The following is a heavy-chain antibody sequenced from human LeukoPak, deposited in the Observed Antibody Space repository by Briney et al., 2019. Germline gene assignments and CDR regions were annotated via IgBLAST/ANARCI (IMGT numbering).Heavy chain of an antibody. J-gene: IGHJ6*02. Sequence: ASVKVSCKASGYTFTSYAMNWVRQAPGQGLEWMGWINTNTGNPTYAQGFTGRFVFSLDTSVSMAYLQISSLKAEDTAVYYCARAHDWERGPPHYYYGMDVWGQGTTVTVSS. CDR2: INTNTGNP. V-gene: IGHV7-4-1*04. D-gene: IGHD3-9*01. CDR1: GYTFTSYA. CDR3: ARAHDWERGPPHYYYGMDV.